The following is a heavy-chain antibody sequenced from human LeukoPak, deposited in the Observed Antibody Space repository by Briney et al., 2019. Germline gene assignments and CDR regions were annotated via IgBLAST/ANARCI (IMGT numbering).Heavy chain of an antibody. CDR1: GFTFSIYE. D-gene: IGHD6-19*01. CDR3: TRTQYSSGWTFDY. J-gene: IGHJ4*02. Sequence: GRSLRLSCAASGFTFSIYEMNWVRQAPGKGLEWVAYITSSGSIIYHADSVKGRFTISRDNAKNSLYLQMNSLRAEDTAVYYCTRTQYSSGWTFDYWGQGTLVTLSS. V-gene: IGHV3-48*03. CDR2: ITSSGSII.